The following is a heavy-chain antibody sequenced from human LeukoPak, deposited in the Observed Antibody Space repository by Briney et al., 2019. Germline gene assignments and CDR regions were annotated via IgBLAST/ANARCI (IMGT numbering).Heavy chain of an antibody. D-gene: IGHD2-2*01. J-gene: IGHJ4*02. CDR1: GFTFSSYG. V-gene: IGHV3-30*02. CDR2: IRYDGSNK. Sequence: GGSLRLSCAASGFTFSSYGMHWVRQAPGKGLEWVAFIRYDGSNKYYADSVKGRFTISRDNSKNTLYLQMNSLRAEDTAVYYCAKDPADIVVVPAAMGLVDYWGQGTLVTVSS. CDR3: AKDPADIVVVPAAMGLVDY.